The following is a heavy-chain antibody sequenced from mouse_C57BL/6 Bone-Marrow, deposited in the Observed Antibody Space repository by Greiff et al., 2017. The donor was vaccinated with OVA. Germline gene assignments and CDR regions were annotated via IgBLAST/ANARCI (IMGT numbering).Heavy chain of an antibody. CDR1: GYTFTSYW. CDR3: ARSPYGNYEAG. CDR2: IHPNSGST. Sequence: QVQLQQPGAELVKPGASVKLSCTASGYTFTSYWMHWVKQRPGQGLEWIGMIHPNSGSTNYNEKFKSKATLTVDKSSSPAYMQLSSLTSDDSAVYYCARSPYGNYEAGWGKGTLVTVSA. D-gene: IGHD2-1*01. V-gene: IGHV1-64*01. J-gene: IGHJ3*01.